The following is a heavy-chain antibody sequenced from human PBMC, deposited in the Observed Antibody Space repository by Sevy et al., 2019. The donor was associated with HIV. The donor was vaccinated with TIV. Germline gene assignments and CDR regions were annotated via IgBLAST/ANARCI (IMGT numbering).Heavy chain of an antibody. Sequence: ASVKVSCKASGYTFTSYGISWVRQAPGQGLEWMGWISAYNGNTNYAQKLQGRVTMTTDTSTSTAYVELRSLRSDDTAVYYCARDMVRGVTHYYYYYGMDVWGQGTTVTVSS. CDR3: ARDMVRGVTHYYYYYGMDV. D-gene: IGHD3-10*01. CDR1: GYTFTSYG. J-gene: IGHJ6*02. CDR2: ISAYNGNT. V-gene: IGHV1-18*01.